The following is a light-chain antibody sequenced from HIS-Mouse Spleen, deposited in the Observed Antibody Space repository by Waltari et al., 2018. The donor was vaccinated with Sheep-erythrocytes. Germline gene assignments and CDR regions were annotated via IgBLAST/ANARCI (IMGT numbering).Light chain of an antibody. Sequence: QPRSVSGSPGQSVTISCTGTSSDVGGYNYVSWYQQHPGKAPKLMIYDVSKRPSGVPDRFSGSKSGNPASLTISGLQAEDEADYYCCSYAGSYTFWVFGGGTKLTVL. CDR2: DVS. V-gene: IGLV2-11*01. CDR1: SSDVGGYNY. J-gene: IGLJ3*02. CDR3: CSYAGSYTFWV.